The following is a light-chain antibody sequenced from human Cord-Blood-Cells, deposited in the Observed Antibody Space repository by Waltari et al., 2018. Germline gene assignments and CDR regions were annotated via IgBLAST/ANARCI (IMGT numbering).Light chain of an antibody. CDR3: QQSYSTPPT. J-gene: IGKJ2*01. Sequence: IQMTQSPSSLSAPVGARVTITCRASQSISSYLNWYQQKPGKAPNLLSYAASSLQSGVPSRFSGSGSGTDFTLTISSLQPEDFATYYCQQSYSTPPTFGQGTKLEIK. CDR1: QSISSY. V-gene: IGKV1-39*01. CDR2: AAS.